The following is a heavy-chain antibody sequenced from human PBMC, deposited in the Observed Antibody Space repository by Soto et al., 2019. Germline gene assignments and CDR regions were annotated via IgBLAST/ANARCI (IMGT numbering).Heavy chain of an antibody. D-gene: IGHD3-10*01. J-gene: IGHJ6*02. V-gene: IGHV3-30-3*01. CDR1: GFTFSSYA. Sequence: QVQLVESGGGVVQPGRSLRLSCAASGFTFSSYAMHWVRQAPGKGLEWVAVISYDGSNKYYADSVKGRFTISRDNSKNTLYLQMNSLRAEDTAVYYCARDATGGSGSYLLNYYYYYGMDVWGQGTTVTVSS. CDR2: ISYDGSNK. CDR3: ARDATGGSGSYLLNYYYYYGMDV.